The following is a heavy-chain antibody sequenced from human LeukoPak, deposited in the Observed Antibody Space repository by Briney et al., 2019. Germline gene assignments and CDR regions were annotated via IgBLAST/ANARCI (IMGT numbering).Heavy chain of an antibody. V-gene: IGHV3-64*01. CDR2: ISSNGGST. Sequence: GGSLRLSCAASGFTFSSYAMHWVRQAPGKGLEYVSAISSNGGSTYYANSVKGRFTISRDNSKNTLYLQMGSLRAEDMAVHYCARAPQGHWGPDNYFDYWGQGTLVTVSS. D-gene: IGHD7-27*01. CDR3: ARAPQGHWGPDNYFDY. J-gene: IGHJ4*02. CDR1: GFTFSSYA.